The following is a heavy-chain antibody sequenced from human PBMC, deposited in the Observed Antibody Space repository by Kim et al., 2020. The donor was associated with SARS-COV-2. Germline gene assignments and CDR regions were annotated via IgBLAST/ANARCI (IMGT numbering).Heavy chain of an antibody. V-gene: IGHV3-23*01. D-gene: IGHD1-26*01. CDR3: AKDNTNYFDY. Sequence: STYYADSVKGRFTIARDNSKNTLYLQMNSLRAEDTAVYYCAKDNTNYFDYWGQGTLVTVSS. J-gene: IGHJ4*02. CDR2: ST.